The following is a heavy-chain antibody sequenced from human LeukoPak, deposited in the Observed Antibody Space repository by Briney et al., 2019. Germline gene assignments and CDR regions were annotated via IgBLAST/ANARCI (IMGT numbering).Heavy chain of an antibody. V-gene: IGHV3-74*01. D-gene: IGHD3-22*01. J-gene: IGHJ4*02. Sequence: GGSLRLSCAASGFTFSNYWMHWVRQAPVKGLVWVSRIYSVGTSTSYADSVKGRLTISRGNAKNTLCRQMNSLRAKDTAVNSCTRVLNYDFDYWGQVTLVTVSS. CDR3: TRVLNYDFDY. CDR1: GFTFSNYW. CDR2: IYSVGTST.